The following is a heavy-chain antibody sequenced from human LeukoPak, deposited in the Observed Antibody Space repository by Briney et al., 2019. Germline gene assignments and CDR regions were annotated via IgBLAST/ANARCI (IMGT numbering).Heavy chain of an antibody. J-gene: IGHJ6*02. CDR1: NGSISTSNYY. Sequence: PSETLSLTCTVSNGSISTSNYYWGWIRQPPGKGLEWIGSTYHSGSTSYNPSLKSRVTISVDTSKNQFSLKLSSLTAADTAVYYCARNGLRLPYYFYGMDVWGQGTTVTVSS. CDR3: ARNGLRLPYYFYGMDV. V-gene: IGHV4-39*07. CDR2: TYHSGST.